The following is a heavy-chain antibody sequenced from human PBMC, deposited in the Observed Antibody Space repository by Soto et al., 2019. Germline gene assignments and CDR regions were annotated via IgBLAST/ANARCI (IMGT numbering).Heavy chain of an antibody. D-gene: IGHD6-13*01. CDR3: ARDGPSIAAAGTGVDY. V-gene: IGHV1-46*01. J-gene: IGHJ4*02. CDR2: INPSGGST. CDR1: GYTFTSYY. Sequence: QVQLVQSGAEVKKPGASVKVSCKASGYTFTSYYMHWVRQAPGQGLEWMGIINPSGGSTSYAQKFQGRVTMTRDTSTSTVYMELSSLRSGDTAVYYCARDGPSIAAAGTGVDYWGQGTLVTVSS.